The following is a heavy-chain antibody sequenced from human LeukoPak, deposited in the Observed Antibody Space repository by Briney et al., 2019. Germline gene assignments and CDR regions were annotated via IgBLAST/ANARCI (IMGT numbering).Heavy chain of an antibody. Sequence: SVKVSCKPSGYTFTGYYMHWVRQAPGQGLEWMGGIIPIFGTANYAQKFQGRVTITADKSTSTAYMELSSLRSEDTAVYYCARGGAARPPAYYYYYMDVWGKGTTVTVSS. CDR1: GYTFTGYY. D-gene: IGHD6-6*01. V-gene: IGHV1-69*06. J-gene: IGHJ6*03. CDR3: ARGGAARPPAYYYYYMDV. CDR2: IIPIFGTA.